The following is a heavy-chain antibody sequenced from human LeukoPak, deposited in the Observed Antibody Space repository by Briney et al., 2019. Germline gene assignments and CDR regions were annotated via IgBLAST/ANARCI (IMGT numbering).Heavy chain of an antibody. V-gene: IGHV3-33*01. D-gene: IGHD3-22*01. J-gene: IGHJ4*02. Sequence: GGSLRLSCAASGFTFSSYGMHWVRQAPGKGLEWVAVIWYDGSNKYYADSVKGRFTISRDNSKNTLYLQMNSLRAEDTAVYYCARGSYYDSSGRNDYWGQGTLATVSS. CDR2: IWYDGSNK. CDR1: GFTFSSYG. CDR3: ARGSYYDSSGRNDY.